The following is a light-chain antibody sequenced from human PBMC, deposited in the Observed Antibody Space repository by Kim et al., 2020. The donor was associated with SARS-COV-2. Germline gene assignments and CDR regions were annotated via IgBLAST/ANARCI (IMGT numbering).Light chain of an antibody. CDR2: DAA. J-gene: IGKJ2*01. Sequence: SPGERATVSCRASQRVSSYLAWYQQKPGQAPRLLIYDAANRATGIPARFSGSGSGTDFTLTISSLEPEDFAVYYCQQRSNWPPKYTFGQGTKLEI. CDR3: QQRSNWPPKYT. CDR1: QRVSSY. V-gene: IGKV3-11*01.